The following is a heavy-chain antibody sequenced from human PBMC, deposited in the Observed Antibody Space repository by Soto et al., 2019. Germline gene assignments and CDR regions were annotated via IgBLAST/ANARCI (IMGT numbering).Heavy chain of an antibody. V-gene: IGHV3-23*01. CDR2: ISGSGDRT. CDR3: AKTVSIAVVAAPNFDS. D-gene: IGHD2-15*01. CDR1: GFTFRTYV. J-gene: IGHJ4*02. Sequence: EVHLLDSGGGLVQPGGSLRLSSAVSGFTFRTYVMSWVRQVPGKGLEWVAAISGSGDRTYYADSVKGRFTISRDNSKNTLFLQMNSLRAEDTAVYYWAKTVSIAVVAAPNFDSWGQGTLVSVSS.